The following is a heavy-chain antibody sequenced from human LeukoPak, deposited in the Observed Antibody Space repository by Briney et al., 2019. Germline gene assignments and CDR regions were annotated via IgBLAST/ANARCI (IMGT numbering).Heavy chain of an antibody. Sequence: SETLSLTCAVSGGSISSSNWWSWVRQPPGKGLEWIGEIYHSGSTNYNPSLKSRVTISVDRSKNQFSLKLSSVTAADTAVYYCAGIDYGDGLDYWGQGTLVTVSS. CDR1: GGSISSSNW. D-gene: IGHD4-17*01. V-gene: IGHV4-4*02. CDR2: IYHSGST. CDR3: AGIDYGDGLDY. J-gene: IGHJ4*02.